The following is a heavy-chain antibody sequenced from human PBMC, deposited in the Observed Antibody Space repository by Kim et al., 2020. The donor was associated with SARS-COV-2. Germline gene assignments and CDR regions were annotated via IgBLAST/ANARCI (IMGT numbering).Heavy chain of an antibody. D-gene: IGHD3-10*01. J-gene: IGHJ4*02. CDR3: ASDKTEITMVRGVILS. CDR2: IYYSGST. CDR1: GGSISSSSYY. Sequence: SETLSLTCTVSGGSISSSSYYWGWIRQPPGKGLEWIGSIYYSGSTYYNPSLKSRVTISVDTSKNQFSLKLSSVTAADTAVYYCASDKTEITMVRGVILSWGQGTLVTVSS. V-gene: IGHV4-39*01.